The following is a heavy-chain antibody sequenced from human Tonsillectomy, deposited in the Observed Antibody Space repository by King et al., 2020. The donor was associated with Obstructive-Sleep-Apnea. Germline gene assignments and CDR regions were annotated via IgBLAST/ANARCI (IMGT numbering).Heavy chain of an antibody. V-gene: IGHV4-31*03. CDR3: SGDRLGYCSGSSCYSGFDY. Sequence: VPLQESGPGLVKPSQTLPLTCTVSGGFISSGGYSWSWIRQHPGQGLEWIGYIYDSGSTYYNPSLESRVTISVDTSKNQFSLKLSSVTAADTAVYYCSGDRLGYCSGSSCYSGFDYWGQGTLVTVSS. CDR1: GGFISSGGYS. J-gene: IGHJ4*02. CDR2: IYDSGST. D-gene: IGHD2-15*01.